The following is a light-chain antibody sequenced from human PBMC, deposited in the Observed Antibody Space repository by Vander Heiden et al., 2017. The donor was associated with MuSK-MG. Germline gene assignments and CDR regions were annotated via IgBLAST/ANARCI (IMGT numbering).Light chain of an antibody. CDR2: QGS. J-gene: IGLJ3*02. CDR3: QAWDSSSVM. Sequence: SYELLQSPTVTVSTGQTACITCSGDGLRDKYACGEQEKPGQTPVLVIYQGSKRPSRKPKRFSGYNSANTATLTVRGTEAKDESYYYCQAWDSSSVMFGGGTKLTVL. CDR1: GLRDKY. V-gene: IGLV3-1*01.